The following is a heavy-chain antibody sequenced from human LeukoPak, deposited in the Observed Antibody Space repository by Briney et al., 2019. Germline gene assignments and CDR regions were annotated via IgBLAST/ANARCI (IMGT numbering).Heavy chain of an antibody. Sequence: GGSLRLSCAASGFTFSSYSMKWVRQAPGKGLEWVSHITASGTAMFYADSVKGRFTISRDNAKNSLYLQMNSLRDEDTAVYYCASSGSYRFDYWGQGTLVTVSS. J-gene: IGHJ4*02. D-gene: IGHD1-26*01. CDR3: ASSGSYRFDY. CDR1: GFTFSSYS. V-gene: IGHV3-48*02. CDR2: ITASGTAM.